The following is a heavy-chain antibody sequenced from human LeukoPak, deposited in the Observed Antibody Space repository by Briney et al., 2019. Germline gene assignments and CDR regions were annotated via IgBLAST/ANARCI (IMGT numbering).Heavy chain of an antibody. CDR1: GFSFSNYA. Sequence: GGSLRLSCAASGFSFSNYAMSWVRQAPGKGLEWVSLIVSSSGSTFYADSAKGRFTISRDNSKNTLYLQMNSLRAEDTAVYYCAKGAYDYVELGYFDYWGQGTLVTVSS. J-gene: IGHJ4*02. V-gene: IGHV3-23*01. CDR3: AKGAYDYVELGYFDY. CDR2: IVSSSGST. D-gene: IGHD5-12*01.